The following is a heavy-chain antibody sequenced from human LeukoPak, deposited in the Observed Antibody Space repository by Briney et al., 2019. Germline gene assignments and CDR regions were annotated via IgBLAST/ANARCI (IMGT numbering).Heavy chain of an antibody. CDR2: ISAYTGYT. V-gene: IGHV1-18*01. J-gene: IGHJ6*03. CDR3: ARAAVHYYDSSGWLGYYYYYMDV. D-gene: IGHD3-22*01. CDR1: GYTFRSYG. Sequence: ASVKVSCKASGYTFRSYGINWVRQAPGQGLEWMGWISAYTGYTNYAQKPQGRVTMTTDTSTSTAYMELRSLRSDDTAVYYCARAAVHYYDSSGWLGYYYYYMDVWGKGTTVTISS.